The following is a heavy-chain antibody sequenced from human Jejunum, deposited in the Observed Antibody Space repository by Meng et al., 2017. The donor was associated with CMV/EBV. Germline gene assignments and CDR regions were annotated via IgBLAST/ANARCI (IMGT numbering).Heavy chain of an antibody. D-gene: IGHD3-22*01. CDR2: IWYDGSDK. Sequence: SGFTSSSYGMHWVRQAPGKVLEWVAIIWYDGSDKYYADSLKGRFTISRDNSKNTLYLQMNSLRVEDTAVYYCARVQLESSGSLFDYWGQGTLVTVSS. CDR3: ARVQLESSGSLFDY. V-gene: IGHV3-33*01. CDR1: GFTSSSYG. J-gene: IGHJ4*02.